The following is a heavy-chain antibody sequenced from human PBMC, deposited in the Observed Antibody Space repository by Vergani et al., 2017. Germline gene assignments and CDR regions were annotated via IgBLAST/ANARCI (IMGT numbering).Heavy chain of an antibody. CDR1: GFTFSRYW. J-gene: IGHJ4*02. Sequence: EVQLVESGGGLVQPGGSLRLSCAASGFTFSRYWMSWVRQAPGKGLEWVANIKQDESEKHYVDSVKGRFTISRDNAKNSLFLQMNSLRAGDTAVYYCTTGTFDYWGQGTLVTVSS. V-gene: IGHV3-7*01. CDR3: TTGTFDY. CDR2: IKQDESEK.